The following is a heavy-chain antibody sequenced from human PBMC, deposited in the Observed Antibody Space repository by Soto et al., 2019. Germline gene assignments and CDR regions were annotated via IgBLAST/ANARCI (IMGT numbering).Heavy chain of an antibody. Sequence: QLQLQESGSGLVKPSQTLSLTCAVSGGSISSGGYSWSWIRQPPGKGLEWIGYIYHSGSTYYNPSRKSRVTIAVDRSKNQFSLKRSSVTAADTAVYYCARDPGRWGQGTLVTVSS. CDR3: ARDPGR. J-gene: IGHJ4*02. V-gene: IGHV4-30-2*01. CDR2: IYHSGST. CDR1: GGSISSGGYS.